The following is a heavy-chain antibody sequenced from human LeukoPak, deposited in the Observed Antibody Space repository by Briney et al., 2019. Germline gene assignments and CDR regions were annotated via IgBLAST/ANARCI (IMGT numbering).Heavy chain of an antibody. CDR3: ATRDDYGDFDWYFDL. V-gene: IGHV4-38-2*01. Sequence: PSETLSLTCAVSGYSISSGYYWGWIRQPPGKGLEWIGCIYHSGSTYYNPSLKSRVTISVDTSKNQFSLKLSSVTAADTAVYYCATRDDYGDFDWYFDLWGRGTLVTVSS. J-gene: IGHJ2*01. D-gene: IGHD4-17*01. CDR2: IYHSGST. CDR1: GYSISSGYY.